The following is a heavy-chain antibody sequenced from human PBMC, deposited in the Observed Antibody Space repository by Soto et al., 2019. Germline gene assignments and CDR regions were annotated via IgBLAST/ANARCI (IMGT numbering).Heavy chain of an antibody. J-gene: IGHJ3*02. CDR3: ARYVLITMVGGVIKGPHEAFDI. Sequence: SETLSLTCTVSGGSIRSGDNYWSWIRQTPGKGLEWIGYIYYRGSTYYNQSLKSRVTISVDTSMNQFSLKLSSVTAADTAVYYCARYVLITMVGGVIKGPHEAFDIWGKGRLVTV. CDR1: GGSIRSGDNY. V-gene: IGHV4-30-4*01. D-gene: IGHD3-10*01. CDR2: IYYRGST.